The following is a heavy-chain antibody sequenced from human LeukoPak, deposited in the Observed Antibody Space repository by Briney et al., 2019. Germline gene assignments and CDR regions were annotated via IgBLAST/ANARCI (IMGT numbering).Heavy chain of an antibody. CDR1: GYTFSVHY. Sequence: AASVTVSFTASGYTFSVHYIHWVRQAPGQGLEWMGLIHPTGGSTTYAQRFQGRVTMTRDTSTSTVYMELNSLTSDDTSVYYCARDIAPRDWYYFDYWGQGTLLTVSS. CDR2: IHPTGGST. D-gene: IGHD3-9*01. CDR3: ARDIAPRDWYYFDY. J-gene: IGHJ4*02. V-gene: IGHV1-46*01.